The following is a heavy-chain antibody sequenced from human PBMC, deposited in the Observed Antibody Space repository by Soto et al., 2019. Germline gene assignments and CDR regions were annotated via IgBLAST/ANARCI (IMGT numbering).Heavy chain of an antibody. V-gene: IGHV1-2*02. D-gene: IGHD2-15*01. CDR2: INPNSGGT. J-gene: IGHJ3*02. CDR1: GYFFTDYY. CDR3: ARDDGQSRDIFYI. Sequence: GASVKDSCKASGYFFTDYYIHWVRQAPGQGLEWMGWINPNSGGTTFAEKFEARVTLTRDTSISTVYMELSRLRSDDTAVYYCARDDGQSRDIFYIWGQGTMGTVSS.